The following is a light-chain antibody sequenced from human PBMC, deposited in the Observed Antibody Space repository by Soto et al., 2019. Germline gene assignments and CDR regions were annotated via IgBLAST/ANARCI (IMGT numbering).Light chain of an antibody. CDR3: AAWDDSLNGYV. CDR2: SYN. J-gene: IGLJ1*01. Sequence: QSALTQPPSTSGTPGQRVTISCSGTSSNIGSESVNWYQQLPGTAPKLPIYSYNQRPSAGPDRFSGSTSGATTSLAIIGLQSEDDADYICAAWDDSLNGYVFGLGTKVTVL. CDR1: SSNIGSES. V-gene: IGLV1-44*01.